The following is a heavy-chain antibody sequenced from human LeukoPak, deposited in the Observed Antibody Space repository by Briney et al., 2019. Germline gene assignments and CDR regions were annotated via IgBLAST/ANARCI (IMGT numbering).Heavy chain of an antibody. V-gene: IGHV1-69*13. CDR3: ARETPSITGTTGAFDY. J-gene: IGHJ4*02. CDR2: IIPIFGTA. Sequence: SVKVSCKASGGTFRSYAISWVRQAPGQGLEWMGGIIPIFGTANYAQKFQGRVTITADESTSTAYMELSSLRSEDTAVYYCARETPSITGTTGAFDYWGQGTLVTVSS. CDR1: GGTFRSYA. D-gene: IGHD1-20*01.